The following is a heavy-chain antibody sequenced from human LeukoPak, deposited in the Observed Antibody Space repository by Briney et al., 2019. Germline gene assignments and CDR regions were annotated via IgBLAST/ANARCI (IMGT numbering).Heavy chain of an antibody. Sequence: SGPALVKPTQTLTLTCTFSGFSLTTSGMRVSWIRQPPGKALEWLARIDWDDDKFSSTSLKTRLTLSKDTSKNQVVLTMTNMDPVDTATYYCARRGGGANIDYWGQGTLVTVSS. CDR3: ARRGGGANIDY. D-gene: IGHD3-16*01. V-gene: IGHV2-70*04. CDR2: IDWDDDK. CDR1: GFSLTTSGMR. J-gene: IGHJ4*02.